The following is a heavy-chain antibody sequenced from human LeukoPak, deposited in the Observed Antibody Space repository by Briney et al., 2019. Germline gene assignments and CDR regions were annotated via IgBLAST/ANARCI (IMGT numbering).Heavy chain of an antibody. CDR3: ASRPYGAYDSSGYLD. Sequence: SVKVSCKASGGTFSSYAISWVRQAPGQGLEWMGRIIPILGIANYAQKFQGRVTITADKSTSTVYMELSSLRSEDTAVYYCASRPYGAYDSSGYLDWGQGTLVTVSS. CDR2: IIPILGIA. D-gene: IGHD3-22*01. J-gene: IGHJ4*02. V-gene: IGHV1-69*04. CDR1: GGTFSSYA.